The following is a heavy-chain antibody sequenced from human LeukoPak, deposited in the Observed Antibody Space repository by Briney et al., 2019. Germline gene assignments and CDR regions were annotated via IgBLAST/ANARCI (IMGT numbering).Heavy chain of an antibody. Sequence: PSETLSLTCTVSGVSIRDTFYYWGWIRQPPGKGLEWIGSIYHTGRTNYSPSLKGRVTLSVDTSKNQFSLKLTSVTAADTALYHCARDPGFYYDSRETHYDYWGQGTLVTVSS. CDR2: IYHTGRT. D-gene: IGHD3-22*01. CDR1: GVSIRDTFYY. CDR3: ARDPGFYYDSRETHYDY. J-gene: IGHJ4*02. V-gene: IGHV4-39*07.